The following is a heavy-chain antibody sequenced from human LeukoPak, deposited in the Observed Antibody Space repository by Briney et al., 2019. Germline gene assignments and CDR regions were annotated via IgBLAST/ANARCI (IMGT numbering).Heavy chain of an antibody. J-gene: IGHJ4*02. Sequence: GGSLRLSCVTSGFSFSTWNMNWVRQAPGKGAEWISYINTKSDTTYYADSVRGRFTTSRDNAKNSLYLQMSSLRVEDTAVYYCVRAQGAKIYAYGFWGQGALVTVSS. CDR1: GFSFSTWN. V-gene: IGHV3-48*01. CDR3: VRAQGAKIYAYGF. CDR2: INTKSDTT. D-gene: IGHD3-16*01.